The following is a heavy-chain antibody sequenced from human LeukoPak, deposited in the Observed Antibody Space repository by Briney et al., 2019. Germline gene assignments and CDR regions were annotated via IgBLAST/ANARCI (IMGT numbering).Heavy chain of an antibody. CDR1: KFIFANYT. V-gene: IGHV3-21*04. Sequence: GRTLRLSCAASKFIFANYTMNWVRQAPGKGLEWVSSISGGSRSIYYADSVKGRFTTSRDNVKNSVFMQMNSLRAEDTGVYFCVRERSVKARQEGGHRYYYFMDVWGNGTTVTVSS. CDR3: VRERSVKARQEGGHRYYYFMDV. J-gene: IGHJ6*03. CDR2: ISGGSRSI. D-gene: IGHD6-6*01.